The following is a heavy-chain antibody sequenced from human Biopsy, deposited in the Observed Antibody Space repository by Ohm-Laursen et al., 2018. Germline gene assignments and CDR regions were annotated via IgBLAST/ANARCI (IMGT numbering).Heavy chain of an antibody. CDR3: AKTFHGSSFLYDY. V-gene: IGHV3-23*01. CDR1: GFTFSSYG. D-gene: IGHD2-15*01. Sequence: GSLRLSCTASGFTFSSYGMSWVRQAPGKGLEWVSVLSGSGGTTYYADSVKGRFTISRDNSKNTLYLRMNSLTAEDTAVYYCAKTFHGSSFLYDYWGQGTLVTVSS. J-gene: IGHJ4*02. CDR2: LSGSGGTT.